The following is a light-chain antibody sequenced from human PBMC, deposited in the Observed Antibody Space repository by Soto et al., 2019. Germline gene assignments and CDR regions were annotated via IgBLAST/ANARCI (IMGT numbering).Light chain of an antibody. V-gene: IGKV3-20*01. CDR3: QQYSSSPLT. CDR2: GAS. J-gene: IGKJ4*01. Sequence: EIVLTQSPGTLSLSPGERATLSCRASQSVSSSYLAWYQQKPGQAPRLLIYGASSRATGIPDRFSGSGSGTEFTLTISSLQSEDFAVYHCQQYSSSPLTFGGGTKVDI. CDR1: QSVSSSY.